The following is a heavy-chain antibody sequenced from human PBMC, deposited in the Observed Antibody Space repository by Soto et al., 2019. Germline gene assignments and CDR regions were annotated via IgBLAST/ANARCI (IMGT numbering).Heavy chain of an antibody. Sequence: EVQLLESGGGLVQPGGSLRLSCAASGFTFSSYAMSWVRQAPGKGLEWVSAISGSGGSTYYADSVKGRFTISRDNSKNALYLQMNSRSAEDTAVYSCATVRAYGGWLEFDYWGQGTLVTVSS. J-gene: IGHJ4*02. CDR2: ISGSGGST. V-gene: IGHV3-23*01. CDR3: ATVRAYGGWLEFDY. D-gene: IGHD3-9*01. CDR1: GFTFSSYA.